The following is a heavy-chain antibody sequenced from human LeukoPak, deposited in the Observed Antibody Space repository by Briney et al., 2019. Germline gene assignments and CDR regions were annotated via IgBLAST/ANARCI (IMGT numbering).Heavy chain of an antibody. CDR1: GLIFSSYW. CDR2: IKKDGSET. CDR3: ARQETSSYNGAFDI. J-gene: IGHJ3*02. D-gene: IGHD5-24*01. V-gene: IGHV3-7*01. Sequence: GGSLRLSCAASGLIFSSYWMSWVRQAPGKGLEWVANIKKDGSETYYVDSVKGRFTISGDNAKNSLYLQMNSLRADDTAVYHCARQETSSYNGAFDIWGQGTMVTVSS.